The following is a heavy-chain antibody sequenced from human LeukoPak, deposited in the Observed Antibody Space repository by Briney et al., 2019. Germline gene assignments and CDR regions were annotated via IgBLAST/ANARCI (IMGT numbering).Heavy chain of an antibody. Sequence: GGSLRLSCAASGFTFSSYSMNWVRQAPGRGLEWVSSISSSSSYIYYADSVKGRFTISRDNAKNSLYLQMNSLRAEDTAVYYCARGSGTTSYFDYWGQGTLVTVSS. CDR1: GFTFSSYS. V-gene: IGHV3-21*01. CDR3: ARGSGTTSYFDY. J-gene: IGHJ4*02. D-gene: IGHD3-10*01. CDR2: ISSSSSYI.